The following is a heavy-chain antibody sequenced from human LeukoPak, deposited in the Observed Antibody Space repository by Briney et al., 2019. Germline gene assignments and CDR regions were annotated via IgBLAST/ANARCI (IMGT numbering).Heavy chain of an antibody. V-gene: IGHV1-46*01. D-gene: IGHD2-2*01. Sequence: ASVKGSCKASGYTFTNYYMHWVRQAPGQGLEWMGIINPSGGSTSYAQKFQGRVTMTRDTSTSTVYMELSSLRSEDTAVYFCARESTGAFDIWGQGTMVTVSS. J-gene: IGHJ3*02. CDR1: GYTFTNYY. CDR3: ARESTGAFDI. CDR2: INPSGGST.